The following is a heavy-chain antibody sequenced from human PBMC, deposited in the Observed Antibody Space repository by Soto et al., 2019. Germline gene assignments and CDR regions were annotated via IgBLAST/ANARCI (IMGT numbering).Heavy chain of an antibody. Sequence: GGSLRLSCAASGFTFSDYYMSWIRQAPGKGLEWVSYISSSGSTIYYADSVKGRFTISRDNAKNSLYLQMNSLRAEDTAVYYCAREFYDILTGYYNVIGGPPFFDYWGQGTLVTVSS. V-gene: IGHV3-11*01. CDR3: AREFYDILTGYYNVIGGPPFFDY. D-gene: IGHD3-9*01. CDR2: ISSSGSTI. J-gene: IGHJ4*02. CDR1: GFTFSDYY.